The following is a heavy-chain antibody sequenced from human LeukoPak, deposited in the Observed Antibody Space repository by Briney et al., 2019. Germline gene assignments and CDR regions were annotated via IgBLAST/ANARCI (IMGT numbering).Heavy chain of an antibody. CDR2: ISWNSGSI. Sequence: GGSLRLSCAASGFTFDDYAMHWVRQAPGKGLEWVSGISWNSGSIGYADSVKGRFTISRDNAKNSLYLQMNSLRAEDTALYYCAKDNGYSHGSYFDYWGQGTLATVSS. J-gene: IGHJ4*02. CDR3: AKDNGYSHGSYFDY. D-gene: IGHD5-18*01. CDR1: GFTFDDYA. V-gene: IGHV3-9*01.